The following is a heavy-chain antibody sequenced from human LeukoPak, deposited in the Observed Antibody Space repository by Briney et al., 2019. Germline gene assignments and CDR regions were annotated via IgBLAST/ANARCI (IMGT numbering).Heavy chain of an antibody. CDR3: AKDRVYSSSWYGGLDY. J-gene: IGHJ4*02. V-gene: IGHV3-23*01. D-gene: IGHD6-13*01. CDR2: IYNSGTT. Sequence: TGGPLRLSCAASGFTFSKYAMSWVRQAPGKGLEWVSVIYNSGTTKYADSVKGRFTISRDNSKNTLYLQMDSLRAEDTAVYYCAKDRVYSSSWYGGLDYWGQGTLVTVSS. CDR1: GFTFSKYA.